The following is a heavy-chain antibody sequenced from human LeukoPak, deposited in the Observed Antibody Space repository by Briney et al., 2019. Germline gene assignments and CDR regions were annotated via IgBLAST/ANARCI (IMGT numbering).Heavy chain of an antibody. Sequence: PSETLSLTCTVSGGSVSSGSYYWSWIRQPPGKGLEWIGEINHSGSTNYNPSLKSRVTISVDTSKNQFSLKLSSVTAADTAVYYCARGSLAIFGVVIIGGSFDYWGQGTLVTVSS. J-gene: IGHJ4*02. V-gene: IGHV4-39*07. D-gene: IGHD3-3*01. CDR1: GGSVSSGSYY. CDR2: INHSGST. CDR3: ARGSLAIFGVVIIGGSFDY.